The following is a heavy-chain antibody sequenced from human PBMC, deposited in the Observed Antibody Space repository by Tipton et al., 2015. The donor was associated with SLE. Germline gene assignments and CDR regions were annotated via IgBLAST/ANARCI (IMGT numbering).Heavy chain of an antibody. CDR3: ARGHDFWSAKGGSYYGMDV. CDR1: GGSFSGYY. Sequence: TLSLTCAVYGGSFSGYYWSWIRQPPGKGLEWIGEINHSGSTNYNPSLKSRVTISVDTSKNQFSLKLSSVTAADTAVYYCARGHDFWSAKGGSYYGMDVWGQGTTVTVSS. J-gene: IGHJ6*02. V-gene: IGHV4-34*01. CDR2: INHSGST. D-gene: IGHD3-3*01.